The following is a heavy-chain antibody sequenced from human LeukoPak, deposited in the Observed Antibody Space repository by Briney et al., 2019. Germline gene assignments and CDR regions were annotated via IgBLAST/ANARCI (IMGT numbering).Heavy chain of an antibody. J-gene: IGHJ5*02. CDR3: AREGTYYDSTGYYVS. CDR1: GFTFSSFA. Sequence: GGSLRFSFAASGFTFSSFAMTGVRQVPGKGLKWVSVISGSGGRTYYADSVKGRFTPSRDNSNNTLSLEMSSLRAEDTAVYYCAREGTYYDSTGYYVSWGQGTLVTVPS. D-gene: IGHD3-22*01. CDR2: ISGSGGRT. V-gene: IGHV3-23*01.